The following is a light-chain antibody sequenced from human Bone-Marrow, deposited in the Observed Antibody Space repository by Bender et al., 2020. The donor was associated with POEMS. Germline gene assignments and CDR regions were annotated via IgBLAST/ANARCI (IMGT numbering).Light chain of an antibody. J-gene: IGLJ3*02. Sequence: QSALTQPRSVSGSPGQSVTISCTGTSSDVGGYNYVSWYQQHPGKAPKLIFYDVNKRPSGVPDHFSGSKSGNTASLTVSGLQGEDEADYYCSSPAGISTLVFGGGTKLTVL. CDR1: SSDVGGYNY. CDR3: SSPAGISTLV. CDR2: DVN. V-gene: IGLV2-11*01.